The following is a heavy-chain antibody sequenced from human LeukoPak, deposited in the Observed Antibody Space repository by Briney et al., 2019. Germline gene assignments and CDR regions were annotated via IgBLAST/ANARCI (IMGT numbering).Heavy chain of an antibody. CDR2: ISSDGSWT. Sequence: GGSLRLSCAASGFTFSIYWMHWVRQAPGEGLVWVSRISSDGSWTSYADSVKGRFTISKDNAKNTVYLQMNNLRAEDTAVYYCVSFYEAYWGRGTLVTVSS. CDR1: GFTFSIYW. J-gene: IGHJ4*02. V-gene: IGHV3-74*01. CDR3: VSFYEAY. D-gene: IGHD2/OR15-2a*01.